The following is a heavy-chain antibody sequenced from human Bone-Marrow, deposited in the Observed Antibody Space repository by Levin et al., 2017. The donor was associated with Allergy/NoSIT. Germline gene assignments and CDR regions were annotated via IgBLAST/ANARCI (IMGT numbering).Heavy chain of an antibody. D-gene: IGHD3-3*01. CDR1: GFTFSSYW. Sequence: GESLKISCAASGFTFSSYWMHWVRQAPGKGLVWVSRINSDGSSTSYADSVKGRFTISRDNAKNTLYLQMNSLRAEDTAVYYCARFLADFWSGYPDNWFDPWGQGTLVTVSS. CDR2: INSDGSST. J-gene: IGHJ5*02. V-gene: IGHV3-74*01. CDR3: ARFLADFWSGYPDNWFDP.